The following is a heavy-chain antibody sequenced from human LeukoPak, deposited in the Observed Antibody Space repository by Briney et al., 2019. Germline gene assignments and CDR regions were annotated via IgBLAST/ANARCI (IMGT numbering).Heavy chain of an antibody. J-gene: IGHJ5*02. CDR3: ARDTSAAGRFDP. CDR1: GFTFSSYE. D-gene: IGHD6-13*01. Sequence: GGSLRLSCAASGFTFSSYEMNWVRQAPGKGLEWVSYISSSGSTIYYADSVKGRFTISRDNAKNTLYLQMNSLRAEDTAVYYCARDTSAAGRFDPWGQGTLVTVSS. CDR2: ISSSGSTI. V-gene: IGHV3-48*03.